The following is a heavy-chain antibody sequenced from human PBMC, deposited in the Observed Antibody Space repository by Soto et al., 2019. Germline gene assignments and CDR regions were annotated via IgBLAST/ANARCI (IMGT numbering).Heavy chain of an antibody. CDR1: GYTFTSYY. CDR3: ARAPRITGTTMKADY. Sequence: ASVKASCKASGYTFTSYYRHSVRQAPGQGLEWMGIINPSGGSTSYAQKFQGRVTMTRDTSTSTVYMELSSLRSEDTAVYYCARAPRITGTTMKADYWGEGTLVTVSS. J-gene: IGHJ4*02. CDR2: INPSGGST. V-gene: IGHV1-46*03. D-gene: IGHD1-7*01.